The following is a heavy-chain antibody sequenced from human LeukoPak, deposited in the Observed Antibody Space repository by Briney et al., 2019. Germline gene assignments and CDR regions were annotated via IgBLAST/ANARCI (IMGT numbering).Heavy chain of an antibody. J-gene: IGHJ4*02. D-gene: IGHD3-10*01. CDR1: GYTFTGYY. CDR2: INPNSGGT. Sequence: ASVKVSCKASGYTFTGYYMHWVRQAPGQELEWMGWINPNSGGTNYAQKFQGRVTMTRDTSISTAYMELSRLRSDDTAVYYCARQLWFGEDGDYWGQGTLVTVSS. CDR3: ARQLWFGEDGDY. V-gene: IGHV1-2*02.